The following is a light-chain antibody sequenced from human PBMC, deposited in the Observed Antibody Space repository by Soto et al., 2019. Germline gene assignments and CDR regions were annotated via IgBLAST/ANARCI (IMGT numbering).Light chain of an antibody. CDR3: QQSYSTLRT. Sequence: DIQMTQSPSSRSASVGDRVTITCRASQSISIYLNWYQQKPGKAPKLLIYAASSLQSGVPSRFSGSGSGTDFTLTISSLQPEDFATYYCQQSYSTLRTFGQGTKVAI. CDR2: AAS. CDR1: QSISIY. V-gene: IGKV1-39*01. J-gene: IGKJ1*01.